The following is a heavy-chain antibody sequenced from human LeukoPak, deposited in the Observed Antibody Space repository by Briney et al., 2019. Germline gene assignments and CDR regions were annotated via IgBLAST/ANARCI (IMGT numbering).Heavy chain of an antibody. V-gene: IGHV3-66*01. D-gene: IGHD3-22*01. CDR1: GFTFSSNY. CDR2: IYSGGST. CDR3: ARDSSGYYYDAFDI. Sequence: GGSLRLSCAASGFTFSSNYMSWVRQAPGKGLEWVSVIYSGGSTYYADSVKGRFAISRDNSKNTLYLQMNSLRAEDTAVYYCARDSSGYYYDAFDIWGQGTMVTVSS. J-gene: IGHJ3*02.